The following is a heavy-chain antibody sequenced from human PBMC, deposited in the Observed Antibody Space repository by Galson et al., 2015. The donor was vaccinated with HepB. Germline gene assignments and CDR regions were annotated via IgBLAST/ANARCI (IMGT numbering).Heavy chain of an antibody. CDR2: ISISSTHI. V-gene: IGHV3-21*01. Sequence: LEWVSSISISSTHIYYADTVKGRFTISRANTKNSLYLQMNSLRAEDTAVYYCARDRYCSSTSCPQMIWGQGTMVTVSS. CDR3: ARDRYCSSTSCPQMI. D-gene: IGHD2-2*01. J-gene: IGHJ3*02.